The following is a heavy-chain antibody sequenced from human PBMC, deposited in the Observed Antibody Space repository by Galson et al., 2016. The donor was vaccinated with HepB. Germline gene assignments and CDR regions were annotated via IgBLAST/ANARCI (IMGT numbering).Heavy chain of an antibody. CDR1: GFIVSSNY. J-gene: IGHJ4*02. Sequence: SLRLSCAASGFIVSSNYMHWVRQAPGKGLEWVSIIYSSGFTDYADSVKGRFTISRDKSKNTLYLQMNSLRAEDTAVYYCARDRTSGYEATLDYWGLGTLVTVSS. CDR2: IYSSGFT. V-gene: IGHV3-53*01. D-gene: IGHD5-12*01. CDR3: ARDRTSGYEATLDY.